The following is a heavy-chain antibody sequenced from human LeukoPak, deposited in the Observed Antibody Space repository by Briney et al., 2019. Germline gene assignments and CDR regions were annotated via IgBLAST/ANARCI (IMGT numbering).Heavy chain of an antibody. J-gene: IGHJ4*02. CDR3: ADAGLNYDSSGYYRPRDY. Sequence: RGSLRLSCAASGFTVSSNYKSWVRQAPGKGLELVSVIYSGGSIYYADSVKGRFTISRDNSKNTLYLQMNSLRAEDTAVYYCADAGLNYDSSGYYRPRDYWGQGTLVTVSS. CDR1: GFTVSSNY. V-gene: IGHV3-66*01. D-gene: IGHD3-22*01. CDR2: IYSGGSI.